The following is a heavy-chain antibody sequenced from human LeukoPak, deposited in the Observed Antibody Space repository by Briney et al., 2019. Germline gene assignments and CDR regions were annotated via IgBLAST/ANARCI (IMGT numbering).Heavy chain of an antibody. CDR3: ARRAPNYCSSTSCYNWYFDL. V-gene: IGHV4-39*01. CDR2: IYYSGST. D-gene: IGHD2-2*02. CDR1: GGSISSSSYY. Sequence: SETLCLTCTVSGGSISSSSYYWGWIRQPPGKGLEWIGSIYYSGSTYYNPSLKSRVTISVDTSKNQFSLKLSSVTAADTAVYYCARRAPNYCSSTSCYNWYFDLWGRGTLVTVSS. J-gene: IGHJ2*01.